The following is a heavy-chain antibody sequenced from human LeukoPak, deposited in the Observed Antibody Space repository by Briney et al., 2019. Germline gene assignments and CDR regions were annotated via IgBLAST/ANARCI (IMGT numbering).Heavy chain of an antibody. Sequence: SETLSLTCTVSGGSISYYYWSWIRQPPGKGLEWIGYIYYSGSTNYNPSLKSRVAISVDTSKNQFSLNLTSVTTADTAVYYCARVSCSSTSCPRRDALDVWGQGTMVTVSS. J-gene: IGHJ3*01. D-gene: IGHD2-2*01. CDR1: GGSISYYY. CDR3: ARVSCSSTSCPRRDALDV. CDR2: IYYSGST. V-gene: IGHV4-59*01.